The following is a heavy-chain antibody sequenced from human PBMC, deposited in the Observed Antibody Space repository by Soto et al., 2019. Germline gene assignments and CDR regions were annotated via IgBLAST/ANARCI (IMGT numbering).Heavy chain of an antibody. CDR3: AKGVELDV. CDR1: GFSFSSFA. CDR2: IGDSGAST. Sequence: EVLLLESGGGLVQPGGSLRLSCEASGFSFSSFAMNWVRQAPGKGLEWVSAIGDSGASTYYADSVKGRFTISRDNSRNTLYLQLTSLRAADTAVYYCAKGVELDVWGNGTTVTVSS. J-gene: IGHJ6*04. V-gene: IGHV3-23*01. D-gene: IGHD1-26*01.